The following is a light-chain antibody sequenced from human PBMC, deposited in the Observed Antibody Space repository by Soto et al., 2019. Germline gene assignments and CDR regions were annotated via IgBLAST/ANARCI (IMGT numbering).Light chain of an antibody. CDR3: SSYGGRSNLV. CDR1: SSDVGAYKF. J-gene: IGLJ2*01. V-gene: IGLV2-8*01. Sequence: QSALTQPPSASGSPGQSVTISCTGTSSDVGAYKFVSWYQLHPGKAPKLMIYEVNVRPSGVPDRFSGSKSGNTASLTVSGLQVEDEADYYCSSYGGRSNLVFGGGTQLTGL. CDR2: EVN.